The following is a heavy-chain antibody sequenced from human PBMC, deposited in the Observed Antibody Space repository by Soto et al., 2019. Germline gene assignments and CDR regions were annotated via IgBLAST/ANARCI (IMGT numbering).Heavy chain of an antibody. CDR1: GGSISSSSYY. D-gene: IGHD2-8*02. J-gene: IGHJ4*02. V-gene: IGHV4-39*01. CDR2: IDYSGST. CDR3: ARLTGGWSPVYY. Sequence: QLQLQESGPGLVKPSETLSLTCPVSGGSISSSSYYWGWILQPPGKGLQWIGCIDYSGSTYYNSCHKSRVTIPVATSKTQISLTLRSVTAADTAVYYCARLTGGWSPVYYWGQGTLVTVSS.